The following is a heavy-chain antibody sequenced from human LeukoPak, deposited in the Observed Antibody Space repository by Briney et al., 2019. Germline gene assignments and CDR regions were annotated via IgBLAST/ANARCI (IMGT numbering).Heavy chain of an antibody. D-gene: IGHD2-15*01. Sequence: GESLKISCKGSGYSFTSYWIGWVRQMPGKGLEWMGIIYPGDSDTGYSPSFQGQVTISADKSISTAYLQWSSLKASDTAMYYCARHIGVVPSRGWFDPWGRGTLVTVSS. CDR2: IYPGDSDT. CDR1: GYSFTSYW. CDR3: ARHIGVVPSRGWFDP. J-gene: IGHJ5*02. V-gene: IGHV5-51*01.